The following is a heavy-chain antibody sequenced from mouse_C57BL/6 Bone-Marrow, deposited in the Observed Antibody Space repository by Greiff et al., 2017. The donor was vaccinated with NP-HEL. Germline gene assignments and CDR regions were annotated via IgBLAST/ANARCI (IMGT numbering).Heavy chain of an antibody. J-gene: IGHJ3*01. D-gene: IGHD2-1*01. CDR1: GYAFSSYW. CDR3: ARGRLYYWTWFAY. CDR2: IYPGDGDT. Sequence: VQLQESGAELVKPGASVKISCKASGYAFSSYWMNWVKQRPGKGLEWIGQIYPGDGDTNYNGKFNGKATLTADKSSSTAYMQLSSLTSEDSAVYFCARGRLYYWTWFAYWGQGTLVTVSA. V-gene: IGHV1-80*01.